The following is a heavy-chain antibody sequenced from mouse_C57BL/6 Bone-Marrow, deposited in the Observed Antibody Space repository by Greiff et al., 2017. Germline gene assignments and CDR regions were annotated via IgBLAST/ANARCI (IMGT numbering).Heavy chain of an antibody. CDR2: IDPENGDT. Sequence: VQLQQSGAELVRPGASVKLSCTASGFNIKDDYMHWVKQRPEQGLEWIGWIDPENGDTEYASKFQGKATITADNASNTAYLQLSSLTSEDTAVYYCTSFITTAELNFDYWGQGTTLTVSS. D-gene: IGHD1-1*01. V-gene: IGHV14-4*01. CDR1: GFNIKDDY. CDR3: TSFITTAELNFDY. J-gene: IGHJ2*01.